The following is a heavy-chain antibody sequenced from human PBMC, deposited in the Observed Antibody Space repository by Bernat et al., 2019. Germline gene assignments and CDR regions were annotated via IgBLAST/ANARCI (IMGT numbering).Heavy chain of an antibody. J-gene: IGHJ5*02. V-gene: IGHV3-13*01. CDR3: ARGRIPSCSSATCQKGNWFDP. CDR2: IGTSGVT. Sequence: EVQLVESGGGLVQPGGSLRLSCAVAGFTFSSHDMHWVRQPTGKGLEWVSAIGTSGVTYYSDSVKGRFTISRENDKNSLYLQMNSLRAGDTAVYYCARGRIPSCSSATCQKGNWFDPWGQGTLVTVSS. CDR1: GFTFSSHD. D-gene: IGHD2-2*01.